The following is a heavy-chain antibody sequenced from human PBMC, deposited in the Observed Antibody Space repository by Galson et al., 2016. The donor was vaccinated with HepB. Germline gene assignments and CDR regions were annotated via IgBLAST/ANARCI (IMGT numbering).Heavy chain of an antibody. CDR1: GFTLKNFA. D-gene: IGHD3-16*01. Sequence: SLRLSCAASGFTLKNFAIHWVRQAPGKGLEWVSIISYDGVNTDYAHSVKGRFTLSRDNSKSTLYLQMNSLTLEDTATYFCVRAREGDVDLWGQGTLVTVSS. V-gene: IGHV3-30-3*01. CDR2: ISYDGVNT. CDR3: VRAREGDVDL. J-gene: IGHJ5*02.